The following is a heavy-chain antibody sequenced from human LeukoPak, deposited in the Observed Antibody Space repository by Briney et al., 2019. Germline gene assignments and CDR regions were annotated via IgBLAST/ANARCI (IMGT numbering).Heavy chain of an antibody. CDR1: GGSISSGGYY. Sequence: SETLSLTCTVSGGSISSGGYYWSWIRQHPGKGLEWIGYIYYSGSTYYNPSLKSRVAISVDTSKNQFSLKLSSVTAADTAVYYCARLIDYYDSSGLFDYWGQGTLVTVSS. V-gene: IGHV4-31*03. J-gene: IGHJ4*02. CDR2: IYYSGST. CDR3: ARLIDYYDSSGLFDY. D-gene: IGHD3-22*01.